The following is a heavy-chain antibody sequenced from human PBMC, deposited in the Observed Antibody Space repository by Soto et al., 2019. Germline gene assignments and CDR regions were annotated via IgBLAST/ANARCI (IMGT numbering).Heavy chain of an antibody. V-gene: IGHV3-15*07. J-gene: IGHJ4*02. D-gene: IGHD4-17*01. CDR2: IKSKTDGGTT. CDR3: TTDWRGLVYGDYDYFDY. CDR1: SVSNAW. Sequence: SVSNAWMNWVRPAPGKGLEWVGRIKSKTDGGTTDYAAPVKGRFTISRDDSKNTLYLQMNSLKTEDTAVYYCTTDWRGLVYGDYDYFDYWGQGTLVTVSS.